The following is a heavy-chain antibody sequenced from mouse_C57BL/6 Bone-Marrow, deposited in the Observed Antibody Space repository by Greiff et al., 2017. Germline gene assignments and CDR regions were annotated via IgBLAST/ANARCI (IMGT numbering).Heavy chain of an antibody. CDR1: GFNIKDDY. V-gene: IGHV14-4*01. Sequence: EVQLQQSGAELVRPGASVKLSCTASGFNIKDDYMHWVKQRPEQGLEWIGWIDPENGDTEYASKFQGKATITADTTSNTAYLQLSSLTSEDTAVYYCTTILLGGFAYWGQGTLVTVSA. CDR3: TTILLGGFAY. J-gene: IGHJ3*01. D-gene: IGHD3-3*01. CDR2: IDPENGDT.